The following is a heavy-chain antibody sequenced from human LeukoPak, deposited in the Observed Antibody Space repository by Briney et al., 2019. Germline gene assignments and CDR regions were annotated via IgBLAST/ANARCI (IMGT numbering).Heavy chain of an antibody. J-gene: IGHJ4*02. CDR1: GVSISSDY. D-gene: IGHD1-26*01. V-gene: IGHV4-59*01. Sequence: SETLSLTCTVSGVSISSDYWSWIRQPPGKGLEWIGYIYYSGSTNYNPSLESRVSMSLDTSKTQSSLKLRSVTAADTAVYYCARYVRNRGTFYLDYWGQGTLVTVSS. CDR3: ARYVRNRGTFYLDY. CDR2: IYYSGST.